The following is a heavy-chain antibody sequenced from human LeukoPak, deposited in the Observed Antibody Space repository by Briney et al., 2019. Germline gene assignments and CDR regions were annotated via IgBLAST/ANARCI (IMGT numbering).Heavy chain of an antibody. CDR1: RFTFSTYN. CDR3: ARDGTPNYGSGWVYMDV. V-gene: IGHV3-30*02. CDR2: IRYDGSNK. Sequence: GGSLRLSCAASRFTFSTYNMNWVRQAPGKGLEWVAFIRYDGSNKYYADSVKGRFTISRDNAKNSLYLQMNSLRVEDTAVYYCARDGTPNYGSGWVYMDVWGEGTTVTISS. J-gene: IGHJ6*03. D-gene: IGHD6-25*01.